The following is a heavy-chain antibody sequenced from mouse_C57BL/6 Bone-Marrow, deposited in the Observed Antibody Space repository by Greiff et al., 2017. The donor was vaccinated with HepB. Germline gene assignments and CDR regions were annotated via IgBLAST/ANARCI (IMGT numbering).Heavy chain of an antibody. CDR3: TSPDGYYALYWYFDV. CDR1: GFNIKDYY. CDR2: IDPEDGDT. D-gene: IGHD2-3*01. V-gene: IGHV14-1*01. J-gene: IGHJ1*03. Sequence: VQLKQSGAELVRPGASVKLSCTASGFNIKDYYMHWVKQRPEQGLEWIGRIDPEDGDTEYAPKFQGKATMTVDTSSNTAYLQLSSLTSEDTAVYYCTSPDGYYALYWYFDVWGTGTTVTVSS.